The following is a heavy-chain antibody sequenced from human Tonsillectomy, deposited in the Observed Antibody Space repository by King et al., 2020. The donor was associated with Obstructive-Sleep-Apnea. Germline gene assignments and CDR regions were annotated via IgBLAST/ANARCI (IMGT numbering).Heavy chain of an antibody. Sequence: VQLVDFGGGLVKPGGSLRLSCAAPGFTFSSYSLNWVRPAPGKGREWVSSISSSSSFIYYADSVRGRFTISIDNAKNSLYLQMNSMRAEDTAVYYFATDRTGSLDYWGQGTLATVSS. CDR2: ISSSSSFI. D-gene: IGHD3-10*01. V-gene: IGHV3-21*01. CDR1: GFTFSSYS. J-gene: IGHJ4*02. CDR3: ATDRTGSLDY.